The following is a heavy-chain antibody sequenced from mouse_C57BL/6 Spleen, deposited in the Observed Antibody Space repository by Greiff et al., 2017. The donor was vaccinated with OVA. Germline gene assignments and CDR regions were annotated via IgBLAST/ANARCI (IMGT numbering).Heavy chain of an antibody. V-gene: IGHV3-1*01. J-gene: IGHJ2*01. CDR3: ARGRGDYFDY. CDR2: ISYSGST. CDR1: GYSITSGYD. Sequence: EVQRVESGPGMVKPSQSLSLTCTVTGYSITSGYDWHWIRHFPGNQLEWMGYISYSGSTNYNPSLKSRISITHDTSKNHFFLKLKSVTTEDTATYYCARGRGDYFDYWGQGTTLTVSS.